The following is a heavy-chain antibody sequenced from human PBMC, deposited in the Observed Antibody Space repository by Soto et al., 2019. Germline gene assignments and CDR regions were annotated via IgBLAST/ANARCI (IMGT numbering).Heavy chain of an antibody. D-gene: IGHD3-22*01. CDR3: ARDYYDSSGFDY. CDR1: GFTFSSYG. Sequence: GGSLRLSCAASGFTFSSYGMHWVRQAPGKGLEWVAVIWYDGSKKYYADSVKGRFTISRDNSKNTLYLQMNSLRAEDTAVYYCARDYYDSSGFDYWGQGTLVTVSS. J-gene: IGHJ4*02. V-gene: IGHV3-33*01. CDR2: IWYDGSKK.